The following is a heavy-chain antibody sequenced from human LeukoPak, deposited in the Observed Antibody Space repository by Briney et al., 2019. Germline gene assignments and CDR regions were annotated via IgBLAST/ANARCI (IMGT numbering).Heavy chain of an antibody. Sequence: GGSLRLPCAASGFTFSDYYMSWIRQAPGKGLEWVSYISSSSSYTNYADSVKGRFTISRDNAKNSLYLQVNSLRAEDTAVYYCAIHFWSGYSPFDYWGQGTLVTVSS. D-gene: IGHD3-3*02. CDR3: AIHFWSGYSPFDY. CDR2: ISSSSSYT. V-gene: IGHV3-11*06. J-gene: IGHJ4*02. CDR1: GFTFSDYY.